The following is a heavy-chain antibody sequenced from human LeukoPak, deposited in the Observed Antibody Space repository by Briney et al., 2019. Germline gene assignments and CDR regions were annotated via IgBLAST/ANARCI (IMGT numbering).Heavy chain of an antibody. D-gene: IGHD3-22*01. CDR3: ARQDYYDSSGPNDAFDI. J-gene: IGHJ3*02. V-gene: IGHV5-51*01. CDR2: IYPGDSDT. CDR1: GYSFTSYW. Sequence: GESLKISCKGSGYSFTSYWTGWVRQMPGKGLEWMGIIYPGDSDTRYSPSFQGQVTISADKSISTAYLQWSSLKASDTAMYYCARQDYYDSSGPNDAFDIWGQGTMVTVSS.